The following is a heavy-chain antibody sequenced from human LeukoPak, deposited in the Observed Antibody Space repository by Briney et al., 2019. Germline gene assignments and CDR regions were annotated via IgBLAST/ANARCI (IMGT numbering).Heavy chain of an antibody. Sequence: GGSLRLSCAASGFTVSSNYMNWVRQAPGKGLEWVSVIYSGGITYYADSVKGRFTISRDNSKNALYLQMNSLRAEDTALYYCARARSHDYGMDVWGQGATVTVSS. CDR3: ARARSHDYGMDV. CDR1: GFTVSSNY. J-gene: IGHJ6*02. D-gene: IGHD3-16*01. CDR2: IYSGGIT. V-gene: IGHV3-53*01.